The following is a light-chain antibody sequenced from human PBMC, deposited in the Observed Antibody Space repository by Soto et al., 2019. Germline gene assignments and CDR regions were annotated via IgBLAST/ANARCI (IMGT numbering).Light chain of an antibody. Sequence: EIVLTQSPATLSLSPGEGATLSCRASQSVSSNFLAWYQQKPGQAPRLLIYDASNRATGIPARFSGSGSGTDFTLTISSLEPEDFAVYYCQQRSNWPPTTTFGQGTRLEIK. V-gene: IGKV3-11*01. CDR2: DAS. CDR1: QSVSSN. CDR3: QQRSNWPPTTT. J-gene: IGKJ5*01.